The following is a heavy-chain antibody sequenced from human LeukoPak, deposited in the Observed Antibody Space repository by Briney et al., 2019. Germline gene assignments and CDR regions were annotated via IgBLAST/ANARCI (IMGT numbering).Heavy chain of an antibody. J-gene: IGHJ4*02. V-gene: IGHV3-74*01. CDR1: GFTFSKYW. CDR2: INTDGTVT. CDR3: ATKQWLAPPPDS. Sequence: GRSLRLSRAASGFTFSKYWMLWVRQAPGKGLESVSRINTDGTVTTYADSVKGRFTVSRDNADNTMFLQMSSVRDEDTAVYYCATKQWLAPPPDSWGQGTPVTVSS. D-gene: IGHD6-19*01.